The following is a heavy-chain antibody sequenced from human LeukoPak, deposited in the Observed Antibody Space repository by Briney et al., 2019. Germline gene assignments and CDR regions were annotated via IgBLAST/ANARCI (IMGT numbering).Heavy chain of an antibody. CDR1: GFTFSSYA. J-gene: IGHJ4*02. D-gene: IGHD3-10*01. V-gene: IGHV3-23*01. Sequence: PGGSLRLSCAASGFTFSSYAMSWVRRAPGKGLGWVSAISGSGGSTYYADSVKGRFTISSDNSKKTLYLHMNSLRAEDTAVYYCAKDHTPFRDYFDYWGQGTLVTVSS. CDR2: ISGSGGST. CDR3: AKDHTPFRDYFDY.